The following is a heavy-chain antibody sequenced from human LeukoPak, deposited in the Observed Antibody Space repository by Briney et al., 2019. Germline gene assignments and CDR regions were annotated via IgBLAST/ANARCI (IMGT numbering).Heavy chain of an antibody. Sequence: GGSLRLSCAASGFSFSNYWMSLVRQTPGKGLEWVANIKEDGGEKNYVDSVKGRFTISRDNAKTSLHLQMNGLRAEDTAVYYCATGRGLAYWGQGTLVTVSS. CDR3: ATGRGLAY. V-gene: IGHV3-7*03. D-gene: IGHD2-15*01. J-gene: IGHJ4*02. CDR1: GFSFSNYW. CDR2: IKEDGGEK.